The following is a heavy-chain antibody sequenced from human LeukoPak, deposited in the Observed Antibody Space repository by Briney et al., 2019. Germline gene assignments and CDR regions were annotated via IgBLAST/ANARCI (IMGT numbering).Heavy chain of an antibody. CDR1: GDSVSRDSAA. CDR2: TYYRSKWYT. V-gene: IGHV6-1*01. CDR3: ARVTRGTTGTIDY. Sequence: SQTLSLTCAISGDSVSRDSAAWDWIRQSPSRGLEWLGRTYYRSKWYTDYAVSVKSRITINPDTSKNQFSLQLNSVTPEDTAVYYCARVTRGTTGTIDYWGQGTLVTVSS. J-gene: IGHJ4*02. D-gene: IGHD1-1*01.